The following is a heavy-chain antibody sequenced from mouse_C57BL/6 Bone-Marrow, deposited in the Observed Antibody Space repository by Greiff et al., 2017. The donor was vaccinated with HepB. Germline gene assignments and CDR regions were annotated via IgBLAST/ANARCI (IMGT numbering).Heavy chain of an antibody. CDR2: IHPNSGST. J-gene: IGHJ2*01. Sequence: QVQLQQSGAELVKPGASVKLSCKASGYTFTSYWMHWVKQRPGQGLEWIGMIHPNSGSTNYNEKFKSKATLTVDKSSSTAYMQLSSLTSEASAVYYCARDDDGYYVFYWGQGTTLTVSS. V-gene: IGHV1-64*01. CDR1: GYTFTSYW. CDR3: ARDDDGYYVFY. D-gene: IGHD2-3*01.